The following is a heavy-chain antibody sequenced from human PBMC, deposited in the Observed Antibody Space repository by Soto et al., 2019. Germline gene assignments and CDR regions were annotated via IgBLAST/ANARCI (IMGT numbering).Heavy chain of an antibody. CDR2: MYYSGGS. Sequence: SETLSLTCIVSGGSVSSYYWSWIRQPPGKGLEWIGYMYYSGGSNYNPSLKSRATVSVDTSKNQFSLKLSSVTAADTAVYYCARLGPPMTTVVNWFDPWGQGTLVT. J-gene: IGHJ5*02. V-gene: IGHV4-59*08. D-gene: IGHD4-17*01. CDR3: ARLGPPMTTVVNWFDP. CDR1: GGSVSSYY.